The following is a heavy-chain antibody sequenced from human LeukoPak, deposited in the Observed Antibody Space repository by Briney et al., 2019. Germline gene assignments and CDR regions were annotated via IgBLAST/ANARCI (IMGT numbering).Heavy chain of an antibody. CDR3: ARGGYSYGYFDY. Sequence: GGSLRLSCAASGFTFSSYAMNWVRQAPGKGLEWVSYISSSGSTIYYADSVKGRFTISRDNAKNSLYLQMNSLRAEDTAVYYCARGGYSYGYFDYWGQGTLVTVSS. V-gene: IGHV3-48*03. J-gene: IGHJ4*02. CDR2: ISSSGSTI. CDR1: GFTFSSYA. D-gene: IGHD5-18*01.